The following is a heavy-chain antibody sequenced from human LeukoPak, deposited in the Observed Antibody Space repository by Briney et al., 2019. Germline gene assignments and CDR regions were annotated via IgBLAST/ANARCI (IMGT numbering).Heavy chain of an antibody. Sequence: SVKVSCKASGGTFSSYAISWVRQAPGQGLEWMGGIIPIFGTANYAQKFQGRVTITTDESTSTAYMELSSLRSEDTAVYYCARDNYAGANWFDPWGQRTLVTVSS. J-gene: IGHJ5*02. D-gene: IGHD1-7*01. CDR2: IIPIFGTA. V-gene: IGHV1-69*05. CDR3: ARDNYAGANWFDP. CDR1: GGTFSSYA.